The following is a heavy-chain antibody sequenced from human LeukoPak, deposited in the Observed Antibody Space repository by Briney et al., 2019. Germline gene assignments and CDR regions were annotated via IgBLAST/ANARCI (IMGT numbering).Heavy chain of an antibody. V-gene: IGHV4-39*07. CDR1: GGSISSSSYY. CDR2: IYYSGST. CDR3: ARDLGEYCSGGSCYSGLRYYFDY. D-gene: IGHD2-15*01. J-gene: IGHJ4*02. Sequence: SETLSLTCTVSGGSISSSSYYWGWIRQPPGKGLEWIGSIYYSGSTYYNPSLKSRVTTSVDTSKNQFSLKLSSVTAADTAVYCCARDLGEYCSGGSCYSGLRYYFDYWGQGTLVTVSS.